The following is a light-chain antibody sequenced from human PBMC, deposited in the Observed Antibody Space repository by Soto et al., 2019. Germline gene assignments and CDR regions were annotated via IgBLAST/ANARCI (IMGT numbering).Light chain of an antibody. V-gene: IGKV3-11*01. Sequence: EIVLTQSPATLSLSPGERATLSCRASQSVSSYLAWYQQKPGQAPRLLIYDASNRATAIPARFSGSGAGTDFSPTISSLEPEDFAVYYCQQRSTWLPFTFGQGTRLEIK. CDR3: QQRSTWLPFT. CDR2: DAS. CDR1: QSVSSY. J-gene: IGKJ5*01.